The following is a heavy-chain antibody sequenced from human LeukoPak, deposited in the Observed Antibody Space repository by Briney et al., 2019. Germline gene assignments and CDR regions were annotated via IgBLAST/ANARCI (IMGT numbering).Heavy chain of an antibody. D-gene: IGHD3-16*01. Sequence: AGGSLRLSCAASGFTFSSYGMHWVRRAPGKGLEWVAVISYDGSNKYYADSVKGRFTISRDNSKNTLYLQMNGLRAEDTAVYYCAKERSHLINYFDYWGQGTLVTVSS. CDR1: GFTFSSYG. J-gene: IGHJ4*02. CDR3: AKERSHLINYFDY. CDR2: ISYDGSNK. V-gene: IGHV3-30*18.